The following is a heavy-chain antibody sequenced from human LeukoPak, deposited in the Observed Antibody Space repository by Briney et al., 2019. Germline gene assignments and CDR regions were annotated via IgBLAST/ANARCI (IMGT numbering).Heavy chain of an antibody. J-gene: IGHJ4*02. V-gene: IGHV3-23*01. CDR2: ISGSGGST. D-gene: IGHD6-19*01. CDR3: AKMGLKQWPCNYFDY. Sequence: GGSLRLSCAASGFTFSSYGMTWVRQAPGRGLEWVSSISGSGGSTYYADSVKGRFTISRDNSKNTLYLQMNSLRAEDTAVYYCAKMGLKQWPCNYFDYWGQGTLVTVSS. CDR1: GFTFSSYG.